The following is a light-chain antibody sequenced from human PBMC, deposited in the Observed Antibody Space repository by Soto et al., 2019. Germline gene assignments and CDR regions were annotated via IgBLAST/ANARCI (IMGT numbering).Light chain of an antibody. CDR3: HQYNNWPPYT. CDR1: QSVSSD. V-gene: IGKV3-15*01. Sequence: EIVMTQSPDTLSVSPGERVTLSCRASQSVSSDLAWYQQKPGQAPRLLIYGASTRATDIAARFSGRGSGTEFTLTISSLQSEDFAVYYCHQYNNWPPYTFGQGTKLEIK. J-gene: IGKJ2*01. CDR2: GAS.